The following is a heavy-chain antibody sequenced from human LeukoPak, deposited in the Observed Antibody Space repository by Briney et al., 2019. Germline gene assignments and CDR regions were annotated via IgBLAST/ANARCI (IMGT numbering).Heavy chain of an antibody. Sequence: GEALKISCNDSGYSFPNLWIGWVRQIPGKGLEWMGIIYSGDSDNRYSPSFQGQVTISAHKSIRTAYLQWNNLKAWDSDMYFCARAYVSGTIDAFDIWRRGTMVSVSA. J-gene: IGHJ3*02. CDR1: GYSFPNLW. D-gene: IGHD3-10*01. CDR2: IYSGDSDN. V-gene: IGHV5-51*01. CDR3: ARAYVSGTIDAFDI.